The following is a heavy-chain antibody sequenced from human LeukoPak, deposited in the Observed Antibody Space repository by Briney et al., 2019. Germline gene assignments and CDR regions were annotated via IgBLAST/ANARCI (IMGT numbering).Heavy chain of an antibody. Sequence: PGESLRLSCAASGFTFTTYWMSWVRQLPGKGLEWVANINQDGTEKYYVDSVKGRFTISRDNPKNSLDLQMNSLRVEDTGFYYCVKVARYYYGSETYYFFEHWGQGTPVTASS. J-gene: IGHJ4*02. D-gene: IGHD3-10*01. CDR2: INQDGTEK. CDR1: GFTFTTYW. V-gene: IGHV3-7*01. CDR3: VKVARYYYGSETYYFFEH.